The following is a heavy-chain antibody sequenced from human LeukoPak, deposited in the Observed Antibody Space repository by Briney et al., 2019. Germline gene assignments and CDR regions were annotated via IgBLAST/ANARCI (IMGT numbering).Heavy chain of an antibody. V-gene: IGHV4-31*03. J-gene: IGHJ4*02. D-gene: IGHD3-9*01. CDR2: IYYSGST. Sequence: PSETLSLTCTVSGGSISSGGYYWSWIRQHPGKGLEWIGYIYYSGSTYYNPSLKSRVTISVDTSKNQFSLKLSSVTAADTAVYYCARGLTGYWGNFDYWGQGTLVTVSS. CDR3: ARGLTGYWGNFDY. CDR1: GGSISSGGYY.